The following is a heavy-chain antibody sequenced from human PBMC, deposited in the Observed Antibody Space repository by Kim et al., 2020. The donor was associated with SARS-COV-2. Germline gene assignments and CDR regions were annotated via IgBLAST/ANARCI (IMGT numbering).Heavy chain of an antibody. CDR2: IYHSGST. CDR1: GGSISSGGYS. Sequence: SETLSLTCAVSGGSISSGGYSWSWIRQPPGKGLEWIGYIYHSGSTYYNPSLKSRVTISVDRSKNQFSLKLSSVTAADTAVYYCAAKTGAARVDYWGQGTL. CDR3: AAKTGAARVDY. V-gene: IGHV4-30-2*01. J-gene: IGHJ4*02. D-gene: IGHD6-6*01.